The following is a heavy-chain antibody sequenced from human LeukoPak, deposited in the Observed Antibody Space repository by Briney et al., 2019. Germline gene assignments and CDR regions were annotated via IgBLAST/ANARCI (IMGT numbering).Heavy chain of an antibody. CDR3: ARAPNWRFDH. CDR2: IYSDGTT. Sequence: GGSLRLSCAVSGFSVSSIYMNWVRQAPGKGLEWVSVIYSDGTTYYADSVKGRFTISRDDSKNTLYLHMNSLRAEDTAVYCCARAPNWRFDHWGQGTLVTVSS. J-gene: IGHJ4*02. D-gene: IGHD1-1*01. CDR1: GFSVSSIY. V-gene: IGHV3-53*01.